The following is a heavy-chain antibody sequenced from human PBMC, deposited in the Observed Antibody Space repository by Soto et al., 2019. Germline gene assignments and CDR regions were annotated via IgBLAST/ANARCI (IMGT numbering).Heavy chain of an antibody. D-gene: IGHD6-19*01. Sequence: QVQLVESRGGVVQPGRSLRLSCAASGFTLSSYSMHWVRQAPGKGLEWVGVISYDGNKKYYRDSVKGRFSISRDTSNNTVHLQMNSLRPDDTAVYYCARSVAVAGLDYWGQGSLVTVSS. CDR1: GFTLSSYS. J-gene: IGHJ4*02. V-gene: IGHV3-30-3*01. CDR3: ARSVAVAGLDY. CDR2: ISYDGNKK.